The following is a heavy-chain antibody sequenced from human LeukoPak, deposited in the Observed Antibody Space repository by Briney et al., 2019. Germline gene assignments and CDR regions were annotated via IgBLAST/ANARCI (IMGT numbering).Heavy chain of an antibody. J-gene: IGHJ6*03. V-gene: IGHV4-39*01. CDR3: ARLFYYYMDV. CDR1: GGSISSSSYY. CDR2: IYYNGST. Sequence: SETLSLTCTVSGGSISSSSYYWGWIRQPPGKGLEWIGSIYYNGSTYYNPSLKSRVTISVDTSKNQFSLKLSSVTAADTAVYYCARLFYYYMDVWGKGTTVTISS.